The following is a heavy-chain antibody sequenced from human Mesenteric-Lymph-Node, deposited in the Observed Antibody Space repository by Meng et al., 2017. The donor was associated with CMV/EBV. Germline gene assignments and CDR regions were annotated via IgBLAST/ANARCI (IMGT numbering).Heavy chain of an antibody. CDR1: GFTFSNYW. J-gene: IGHJ4*02. D-gene: IGHD6-6*01. Sequence: GESLKISCAASGFTFSNYWMHWVRQAPGKGLVWVSRINSDGNSTRYADSVKGRFTISRDNSKNTLYLQMNSLRAEDTAVYYCARAYFEYSSSLYFDYWGQGTLVTVSS. CDR3: ARAYFEYSSSLYFDY. CDR2: INSDGNST. V-gene: IGHV3-74*01.